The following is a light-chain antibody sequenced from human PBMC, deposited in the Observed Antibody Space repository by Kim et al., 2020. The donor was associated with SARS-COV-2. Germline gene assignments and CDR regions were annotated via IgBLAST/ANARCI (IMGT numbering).Light chain of an antibody. CDR2: QDT. CDR3: QAWDSSTV. Sequence: SYELTQPPSVSVSPGQTASITCSGDKLGDKYACWYQQKPGQSPVLVIYQDTKRPSGIPERFSGSISGNTATLTISGTQAMDEADYYCQAWDSSTVFGTGTKVTVL. J-gene: IGLJ1*01. CDR1: KLGDKY. V-gene: IGLV3-1*01.